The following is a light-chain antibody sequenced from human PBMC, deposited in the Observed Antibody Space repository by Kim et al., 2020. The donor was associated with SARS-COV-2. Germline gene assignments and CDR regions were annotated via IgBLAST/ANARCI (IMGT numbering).Light chain of an antibody. CDR3: QAWDSSTGV. J-gene: IGLJ1*01. CDR1: QLGDKY. V-gene: IGLV3-1*01. Sequence: SYELTQPPSVSVSPGQTASIPCSGDQLGDKYACWYQQKPGQSPVLVIYQDNKRPSGIPERFSGSNSGNTSTLTISGTQAMDEADYYCQAWDSSTGVFGTGTKVTV. CDR2: QDN.